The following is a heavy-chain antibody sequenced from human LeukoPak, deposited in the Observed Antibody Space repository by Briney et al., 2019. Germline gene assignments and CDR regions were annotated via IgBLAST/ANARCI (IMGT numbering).Heavy chain of an antibody. D-gene: IGHD6-13*01. CDR3: ARVGQQLVRPDY. CDR1: GFTFSSDS. CDR2: ISSSSSYI. J-gene: IGHJ4*02. V-gene: IGHV3-21*01. Sequence: GGSLRLSCAASGFTFSSDSMNWVRQAPGKGLEWVSSISSSSSYIYYADSVKGRFTISRDNAKNSLYLQMNSLRAEDTAVYYCARVGQQLVRPDYWGQGTLVTVSS.